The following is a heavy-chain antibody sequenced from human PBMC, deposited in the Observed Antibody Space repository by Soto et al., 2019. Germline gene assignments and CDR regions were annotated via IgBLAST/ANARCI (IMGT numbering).Heavy chain of an antibody. V-gene: IGHV3-30*03. CDR3: AREKNSGYYRTVDY. D-gene: IGHD3-10*01. CDR2: VTYDDTER. CDR1: GFSLSGHG. J-gene: IGHJ4*02. Sequence: QVQLVASGGGVVQPGRSLSLSCAASGFSLSGHGLHWVRQAPGGGLEWVAVVTYDDTERHYPDSVKGRFTITRDTSKNTLYLQMTSLRVEDTAMYYCAREKNSGYYRTVDYWGQGTLVIGSS.